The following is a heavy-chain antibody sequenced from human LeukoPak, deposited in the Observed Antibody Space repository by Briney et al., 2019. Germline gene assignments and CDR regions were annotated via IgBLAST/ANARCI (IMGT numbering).Heavy chain of an antibody. V-gene: IGHV1-18*01. D-gene: IGHD4-17*01. Sequence: ASVKVSCEASGYTFTNYGISWVRQAPGQGLEWMGWISTYNGNNNYAQKFQGRVTMTKDISTSTAYMELRSLTSDDTAAYYCARTTTVSFAYWGQGTLVTVSS. CDR2: ISTYNGNN. CDR3: ARTTTVSFAY. J-gene: IGHJ4*02. CDR1: GYTFTNYG.